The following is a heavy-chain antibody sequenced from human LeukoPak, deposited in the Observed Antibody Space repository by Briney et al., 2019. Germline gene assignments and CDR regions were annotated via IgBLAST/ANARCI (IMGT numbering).Heavy chain of an antibody. D-gene: IGHD1-7*01. CDR3: ARGAHLTGTTWFDA. CDR2: IDPNSGGT. J-gene: IGHJ5*02. CDR1: GYTLTGYY. V-gene: IGHV1-2*06. Sequence: ASVKVSCKASGYTLTGYYMHWVRQAPGQGLEWMGRIDPNSGGTNYAQKFQGRVTMTRDTSISTAYMELSSLRSDDTAVYYCARGAHLTGTTWFDAGGQGTLVTVSS.